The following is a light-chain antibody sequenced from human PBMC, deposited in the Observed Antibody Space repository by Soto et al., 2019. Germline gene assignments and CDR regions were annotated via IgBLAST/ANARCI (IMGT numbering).Light chain of an antibody. CDR3: QQYNKWPPWT. Sequence: EIVLTQSPGTLSLSPEERATLSCRASQSVSSSYLGWYQQKPGQAPRLLMYGASSRATGIPERFSGSGSGTDFTLTINSLQSEDFAVYYCQQYNKWPPWTFGQGTKVDI. CDR2: GAS. V-gene: IGKV3-20*01. J-gene: IGKJ1*01. CDR1: QSVSSSY.